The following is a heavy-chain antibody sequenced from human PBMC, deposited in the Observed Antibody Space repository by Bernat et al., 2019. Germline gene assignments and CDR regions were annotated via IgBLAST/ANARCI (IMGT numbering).Heavy chain of an antibody. D-gene: IGHD3-22*01. CDR1: GFTFSSYG. J-gene: IGHJ2*01. CDR3: ARGDYYDGSGLPRDWYFDL. CDR2: IWYDGSNK. V-gene: IGHV3-33*01. Sequence: VQLVESGGGLVQPGGSLRLSCAASGFTFSSYGMHWVRQAPGKGLEWVAVIWYDGSNKYYADSVKGRFTISRDNSKNTLYLQMNSLRAEDTAVYYCARGDYYDGSGLPRDWYFDLWGRGTLVTVSS.